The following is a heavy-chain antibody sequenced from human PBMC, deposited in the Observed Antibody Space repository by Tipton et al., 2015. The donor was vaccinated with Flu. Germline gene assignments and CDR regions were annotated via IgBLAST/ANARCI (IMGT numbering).Heavy chain of an antibody. J-gene: IGHJ3*01. CDR2: IDQDGNEE. CDR3: TRYPRENLDRAFDV. Sequence: SLRLSCAASGFIFRTYWMNWVRQATGKGLEWVASIDQDGNEETYVDSVKGRFSISRDNARNSISLQMNNLRAEDTALYYCTRYPRENLDRAFDVWGRGTMVTVSS. V-gene: IGHV3-7*01. CDR1: GFIFRTYW.